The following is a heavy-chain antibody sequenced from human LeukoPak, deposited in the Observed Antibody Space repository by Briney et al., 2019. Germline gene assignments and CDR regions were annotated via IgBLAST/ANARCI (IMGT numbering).Heavy chain of an antibody. Sequence: GGSLRLSCAASGFTFSSYVMNWVRQAPEKGLEWVSSITGSGTNIFYADSVRGRFTISRDNSKNIVFLQMDSLRAEDTAIYYCARRGPNWGFFDYWGQGSLVTVSS. V-gene: IGHV3-23*01. D-gene: IGHD3-16*01. J-gene: IGHJ4*02. CDR2: ITGSGTNI. CDR3: ARRGPNWGFFDY. CDR1: GFTFSSYV.